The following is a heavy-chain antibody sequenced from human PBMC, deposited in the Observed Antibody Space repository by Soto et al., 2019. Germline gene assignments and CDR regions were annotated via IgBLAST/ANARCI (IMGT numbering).Heavy chain of an antibody. CDR3: ARVKGYYDSSGPFDY. J-gene: IGHJ4*02. D-gene: IGHD3-22*01. V-gene: IGHV1-18*01. CDR1: GYTFTSYG. CDR2: ISAYNGNT. Sequence: QVQLVQSGAEVKKPGASVKVSCKASGYTFTSYGISWVRQAPGQGLEWMGWISAYNGNTNYAQKRQGRVTMTKETSTSTAYMELRSLRSDDTAVYYCARVKGYYDSSGPFDYWGQGTLVTVSS.